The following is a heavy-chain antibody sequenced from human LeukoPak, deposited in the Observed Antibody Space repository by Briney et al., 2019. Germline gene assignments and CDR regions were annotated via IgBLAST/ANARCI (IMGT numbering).Heavy chain of an antibody. V-gene: IGHV3-53*01. Sequence: LSGGSLRLSCAASGFTVSSNFMSWVRQAPGKGLEWVSVIYSGGYTVYTDSVKGRFTISRDNSENTLYLQMNSLRADDTAVYYCVRASSTTAAGLLDYWGQGTLLTVSS. CDR2: IYSGGYT. J-gene: IGHJ4*02. D-gene: IGHD6-13*01. CDR3: VRASSTTAAGLLDY. CDR1: GFTVSSNF.